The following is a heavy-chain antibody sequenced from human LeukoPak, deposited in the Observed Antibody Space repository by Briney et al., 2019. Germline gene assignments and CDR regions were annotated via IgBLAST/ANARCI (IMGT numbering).Heavy chain of an antibody. J-gene: IGHJ4*02. V-gene: IGHV3-23*01. Sequence: GGSLRPSCAASGFTFSSYAMSWVRQAPGKGLEWVSAISGSGGSTYYADSVKGRFTIPRDNSKNTLYLQMNSLRAEDTAVYYCAKDREMDIVATTAFDYWGQGTLVTVSS. CDR2: ISGSGGST. CDR1: GFTFSSYA. CDR3: AKDREMDIVATTAFDY. D-gene: IGHD5-12*01.